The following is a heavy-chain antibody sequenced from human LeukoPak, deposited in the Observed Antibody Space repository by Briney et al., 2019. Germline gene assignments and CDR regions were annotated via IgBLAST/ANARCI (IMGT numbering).Heavy chain of an antibody. CDR3: ARDSRYDEGY. Sequence: ASVTVSCKASGYTFTICGISWVRQAPGQGLEWMGWISAYNGNTNYAQKFQGRVTMTTDTSTSTAYMELRSLRSDDTAVYYCARDSRYDEGYWGQGTLVTVSS. CDR1: GYTFTICG. CDR2: ISAYNGNT. V-gene: IGHV1-18*01. D-gene: IGHD5-12*01. J-gene: IGHJ4*02.